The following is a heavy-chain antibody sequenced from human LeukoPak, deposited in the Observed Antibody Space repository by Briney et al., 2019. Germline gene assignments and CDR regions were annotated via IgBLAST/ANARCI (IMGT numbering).Heavy chain of an antibody. D-gene: IGHD3-22*01. CDR1: GFTFSSYS. CDR2: ISSSSSYI. V-gene: IGHV3-21*01. CDR3: AKDPYYYDTHDWFDP. J-gene: IGHJ5*02. Sequence: GGSLRLSCAASGFTFSSYSMNWVRQAPGKGLEWVSSISSSSSYIYYADSVKGRFTISRDNAKNSLYLQMNSLRAEDTAVYYCAKDPYYYDTHDWFDPWGQGTLVTVSS.